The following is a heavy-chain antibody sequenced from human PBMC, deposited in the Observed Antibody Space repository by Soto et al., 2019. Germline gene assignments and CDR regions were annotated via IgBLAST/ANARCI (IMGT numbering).Heavy chain of an antibody. Sequence: PGGSLRLSCAASGFTFSSYGMHWVRQAPGKGLEWVAVISYDGSNKYYADSVKGRFTISRDNSKNTLYLQMNSLRAEDTAVYYCAKGGSYDSSNFYAFDIWGQGTMVTVSS. CDR3: AKGGSYDSSNFYAFDI. D-gene: IGHD3-22*01. V-gene: IGHV3-30*18. J-gene: IGHJ3*02. CDR2: ISYDGSNK. CDR1: GFTFSSYG.